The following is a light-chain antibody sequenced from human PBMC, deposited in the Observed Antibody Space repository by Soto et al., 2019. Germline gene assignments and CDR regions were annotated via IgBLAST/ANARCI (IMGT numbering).Light chain of an antibody. V-gene: IGKV3-15*01. CDR1: QSVFSS. Sequence: EIVMTQSPATLSVSPGERATLSCRASQSVFSSLAWFQQKPGQAPRLLIYGAATRATGIPARFSGSGSGTEFTLTISSLQSEDFAIYYCQQRHMWPITFGQGTRLEIK. CDR3: QQRHMWPIT. J-gene: IGKJ5*01. CDR2: GAA.